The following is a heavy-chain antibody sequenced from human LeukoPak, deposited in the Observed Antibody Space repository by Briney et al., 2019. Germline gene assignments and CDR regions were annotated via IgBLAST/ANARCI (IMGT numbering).Heavy chain of an antibody. CDR2: ISSSSSYI. D-gene: IGHD2-2*02. CDR1: GGSISSSS. V-gene: IGHV3-21*01. J-gene: IGHJ4*02. CDR3: ARGGRSSTSCYTY. Sequence: ETLSLTCTVSGGSISSSSYYWGWIRQPPGKGLEWVSSISSSSSYIYYADSVKGRFTISRDNAKNSLYLQMNSLRAEDTAVYYCARGGRSSTSCYTYWGQGTLVTVSS.